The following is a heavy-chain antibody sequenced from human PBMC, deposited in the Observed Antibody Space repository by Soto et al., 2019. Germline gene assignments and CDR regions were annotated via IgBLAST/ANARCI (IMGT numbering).Heavy chain of an antibody. CDR1: GYTFTSYY. J-gene: IGHJ3*02. D-gene: IGHD3-16*01. CDR2: INPSGGST. CDR3: ARVRGVNDAFDI. Sequence: QVQLVQSGAEVKKPGASVKVSCKASGYTFTSYYMHWVRQAPGQGLEWMGIINPSGGSTSYAQKCQGRVTMTRDTSTSTVYMELSSLRSEDTAVYYCARVRGVNDAFDIWGQGTMVTVSS. V-gene: IGHV1-46*01.